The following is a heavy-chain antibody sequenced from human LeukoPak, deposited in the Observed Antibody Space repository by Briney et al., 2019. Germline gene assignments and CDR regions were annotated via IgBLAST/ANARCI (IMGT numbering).Heavy chain of an antibody. CDR3: ARDEVFLEWPILDY. V-gene: IGHV4-31*03. Sequence: TLSLTCTVSGGSISSGGYSWSWIRQHPGKGLEWIGYIYYSGSTYYNPSLKSRVTISVDTSKNQFSLKLSSVTAADTAVYYCARDEVFLEWPILDYWGQGTLVTVSS. J-gene: IGHJ4*02. CDR1: GGSISSGGYS. CDR2: IYYSGST. D-gene: IGHD3-3*01.